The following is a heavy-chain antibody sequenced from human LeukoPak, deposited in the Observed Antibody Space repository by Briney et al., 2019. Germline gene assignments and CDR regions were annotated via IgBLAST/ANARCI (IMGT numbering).Heavy chain of an antibody. CDR2: ISSSSSYI. Sequence: GGSLRLSCAASGFTFGSYSMNWVRQAPGKGLEWVSSISSSSSYIYYADSVKGRFTISRDNAKNSLYLQMNSLRAEDTAVYYCAGGTTYYDFWSGLNWFDPWGQGTLVTVSS. D-gene: IGHD3-3*01. J-gene: IGHJ5*02. CDR1: GFTFGSYS. CDR3: AGGTTYYDFWSGLNWFDP. V-gene: IGHV3-21*01.